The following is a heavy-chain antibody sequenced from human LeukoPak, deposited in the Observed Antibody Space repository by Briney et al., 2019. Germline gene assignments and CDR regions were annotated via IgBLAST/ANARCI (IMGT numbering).Heavy chain of an antibody. CDR3: ARGSTWGWFDP. V-gene: IGHV1-46*01. J-gene: IGHJ5*02. CDR2: INPSGGST. Sequence: ASVKVSCKVSGYTFTSYYMHRVRQAPGQGLEWMGIINPSGGSTSYAQKFQGRVTMTRDMSTSTVYMELSSLRSEDTAVYYCARGSTWGWFDPWGQGTLVTVSS. CDR1: GYTFTSYY. D-gene: IGHD3-16*01.